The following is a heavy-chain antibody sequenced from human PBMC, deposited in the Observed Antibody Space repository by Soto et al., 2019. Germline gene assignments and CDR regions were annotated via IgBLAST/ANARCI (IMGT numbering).Heavy chain of an antibody. J-gene: IGHJ4*02. CDR2: IGASGGST. CDR1: GVTFSGYA. Sequence: EVQPLESGGGLVQPGGSLRLSCAASGVTFSGYAMSWLRQAPGKGLEWVSSIGASGGSTYYADSVKGRFTISRDNSSNTPYLQRASLRAKDRGVYFCAKRSDYFADWGQGTLVTVSS. V-gene: IGHV3-23*01. CDR3: AKRSDYFAD.